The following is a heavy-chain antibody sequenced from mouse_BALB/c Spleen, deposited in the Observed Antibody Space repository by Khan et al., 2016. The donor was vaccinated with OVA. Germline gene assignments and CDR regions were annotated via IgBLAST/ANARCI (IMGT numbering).Heavy chain of an antibody. D-gene: IGHD2-1*01. CDR3: ARSNYGNFAY. J-gene: IGHJ3*01. CDR2: ISSGGDNT. CDR1: GFTFSSYT. Sequence: EVELVESGGGLVKPGGSLKLSCAASGFTFSSYTMSWIRQTPEKRLEWVATISSGGDNTYYPDSVKGRFTISRDNAKNNLYLKMSSLRSEDTALYYCARSNYGNFAYWGQGTLVTVSA. V-gene: IGHV5-9*03.